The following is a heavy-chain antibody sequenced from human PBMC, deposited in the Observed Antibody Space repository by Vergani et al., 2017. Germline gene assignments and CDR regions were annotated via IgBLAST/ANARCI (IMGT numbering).Heavy chain of an antibody. Sequence: QVQLVQSGAEVKKPGASVKVSCKASGYTFTGYYMHWVRQAPGQGLEWMGRIIPILGTANYAQKFQGRVTITADESTSTAYMELSSLRSEDTAVYYCARDLASSGCWGQGTLVTVSS. CDR2: IIPILGTA. J-gene: IGHJ4*02. D-gene: IGHD6-19*01. V-gene: IGHV1-69*11. CDR3: ARDLASSGC. CDR1: GYTFTGYY.